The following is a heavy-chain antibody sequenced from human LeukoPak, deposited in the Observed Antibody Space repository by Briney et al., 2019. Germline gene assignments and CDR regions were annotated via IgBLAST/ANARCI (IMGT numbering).Heavy chain of an antibody. CDR1: GFTFSSYA. Sequence: PGGSLRLSCAASGFTFSSYAMSWVRQAPGKGLEWVSAISGSGGSTYYADSVKGRFTISRDNSKNTLYLQMNSLRAEDTAVYYCAKDHLYYYDSSGIADYWGQGTLVTVPS. J-gene: IGHJ4*02. V-gene: IGHV3-23*01. CDR2: ISGSGGST. CDR3: AKDHLYYYDSSGIADY. D-gene: IGHD3-22*01.